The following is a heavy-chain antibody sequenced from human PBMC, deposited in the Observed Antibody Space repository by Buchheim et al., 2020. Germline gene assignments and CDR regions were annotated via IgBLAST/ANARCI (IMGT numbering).Heavy chain of an antibody. J-gene: IGHJ6*02. CDR2: ISNDGTSN. V-gene: IGHV3-30*03. D-gene: IGHD2-15*01. CDR3: PRGSGSSNRYLDV. Sequence: QVQLVESGGGVVQPGTSLRLSCAASGFTFRSFGMHWVRQAPGKGLEWVSIISNDGTSNVYGDSVKGRFIVSRDNSNDTVYLRLNDLRSDDTALYYCPRGSGSSNRYLDVWGQGT. CDR1: GFTFRSFG.